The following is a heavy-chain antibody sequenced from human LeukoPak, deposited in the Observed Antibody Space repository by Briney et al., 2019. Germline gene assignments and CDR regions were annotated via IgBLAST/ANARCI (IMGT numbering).Heavy chain of an antibody. CDR3: ARGYYYDSSGYYSY. Sequence: GGSLRLSCAASGFTFDDYGMSWVRQAPGKGLEWVSGINWNGGSTGYADSVKGRFTISRDNAKNSLYLQMNSLRTEDTAVYYCARGYYYDSSGYYSYWGQGTLVTVSS. D-gene: IGHD3-22*01. CDR2: INWNGGST. CDR1: GFTFDDYG. V-gene: IGHV3-20*04. J-gene: IGHJ4*02.